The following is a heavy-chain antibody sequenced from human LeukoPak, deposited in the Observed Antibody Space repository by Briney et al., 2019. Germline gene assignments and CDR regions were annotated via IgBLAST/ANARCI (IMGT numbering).Heavy chain of an antibody. D-gene: IGHD1-26*01. Sequence: SAKVSCKASGYTSTSVYTHGVRHGPRQGLGWMGIINPSGGSTSYAQKIQGRVNMTRHMSTSTVYSELSSLRFEDTAVYYCGRALVGATHFDFWGQGTLVTVSS. CDR3: GRALVGATHFDF. J-gene: IGHJ4*02. CDR2: INPSGGST. CDR1: GYTSTSVY. V-gene: IGHV1-46*01.